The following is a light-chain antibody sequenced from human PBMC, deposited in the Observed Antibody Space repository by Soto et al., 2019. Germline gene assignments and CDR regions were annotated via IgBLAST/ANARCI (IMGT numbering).Light chain of an antibody. CDR3: CSYAGSGTYV. Sequence: QSALTQPASVSGSPGQSITISCAGSRSDVGSYDLVSWFQQHPGKAPNLIISEVRKWPSGVSNRFSGSKSGNTASLPVSGLQAEDEADYYCCSYAGSGTYVFGTGTKLTVL. J-gene: IGLJ1*01. CDR1: RSDVGSYDL. CDR2: EVR. V-gene: IGLV2-23*02.